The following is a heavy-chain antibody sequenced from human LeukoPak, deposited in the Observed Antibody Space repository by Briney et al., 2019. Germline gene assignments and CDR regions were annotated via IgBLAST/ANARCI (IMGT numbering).Heavy chain of an antibody. J-gene: IGHJ4*02. CDR3: ARNLYGTGEFDY. D-gene: IGHD7-27*01. Sequence: VASVKVSCKASGYTFTSYDIHWVRQATGQGLEWVGWMTPKSGNTGYAQKFQGRVTMTRDTSTGTAYMDLSSLRSEDTAVYFCARNLYGTGEFDYWGQGTLVTVSS. V-gene: IGHV1-8*01. CDR1: GYTFTSYD. CDR2: MTPKSGNT.